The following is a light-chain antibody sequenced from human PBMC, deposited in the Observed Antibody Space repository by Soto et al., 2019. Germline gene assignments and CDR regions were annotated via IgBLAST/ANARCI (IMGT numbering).Light chain of an antibody. V-gene: IGKV3-15*01. Sequence: EIVMTQSPATLSVSPGDRATLSCRASQSVSSSLAWYQQIPGQAPRLLIYDASTRATGIPARFGGSGSGTEFTLTISSLQSEDFAVYYCQQYNNWPPLTFGGGTKVAL. CDR3: QQYNNWPPLT. CDR1: QSVSSS. J-gene: IGKJ4*01. CDR2: DAS.